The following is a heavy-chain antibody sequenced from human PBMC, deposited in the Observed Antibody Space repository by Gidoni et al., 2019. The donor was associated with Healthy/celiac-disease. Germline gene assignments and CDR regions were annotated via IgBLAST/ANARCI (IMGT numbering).Heavy chain of an antibody. CDR2: INHSGST. Sequence: EALSLTCAVSGGSFSGYYWSWIRQPPGKGLEWIGEINHSGSTNYNPSLKSRVTISVDTSKNQFSLKLSSVTAADTAVDYCARGPGDSNYGRDVWGQGTTVTVSS. CDR3: ARGPGDSNYGRDV. V-gene: IGHV4-34*01. CDR1: GGSFSGYY. J-gene: IGHJ6*02. D-gene: IGHD3-16*01.